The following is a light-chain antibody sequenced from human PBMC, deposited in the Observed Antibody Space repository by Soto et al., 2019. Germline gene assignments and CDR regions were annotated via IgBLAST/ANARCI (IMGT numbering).Light chain of an antibody. CDR3: QQLNSYPIT. Sequence: DIQLTQSPSFLSASVGDRVTITCRASQDISSYLVWYQQEPGKAPKVLIYDASTLQSGVPSRLSGSGSGTEFTLTISSLQPEDFATYHCQQLNSYPITFGQGTRLEIK. CDR1: QDISSY. J-gene: IGKJ5*01. V-gene: IGKV1-9*01. CDR2: DAS.